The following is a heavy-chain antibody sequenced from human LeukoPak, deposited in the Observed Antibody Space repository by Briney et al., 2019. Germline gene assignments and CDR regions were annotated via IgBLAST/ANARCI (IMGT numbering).Heavy chain of an antibody. CDR3: ARNPVQLGQDGRTDY. CDR2: ISSSSSYI. V-gene: IGHV3-21*01. Sequence: GSLRLSCAASGFTFSSYSMNWVRRAPGKGLEWVSSISSSSSYIYYADSVKGRFTISRDNAKNSLYLQMNSLRAEDTAVYYCARNPVQLGQDGRTDYWGQGTLVTVSS. CDR1: GFTFSSYS. J-gene: IGHJ4*02. D-gene: IGHD5-18*01.